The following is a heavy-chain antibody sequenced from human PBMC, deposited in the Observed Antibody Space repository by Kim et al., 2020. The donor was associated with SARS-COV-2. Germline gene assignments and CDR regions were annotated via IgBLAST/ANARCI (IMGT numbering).Heavy chain of an antibody. CDR3: AKLDEPRGELRDY. CDR2: ITGSGGST. Sequence: GGSLRLSRAASGLTFSTYALYWVRQAPGKGLEWVSGITGSGGSTYYADSVKGRFTISRDNSKNTLDLHMNNLRAEDTAVYYCAKLDEPRGELRDYWGQGTLVTVSS. D-gene: IGHD1-7*01. CDR1: GLTFSTYA. J-gene: IGHJ4*02. V-gene: IGHV3-23*01.